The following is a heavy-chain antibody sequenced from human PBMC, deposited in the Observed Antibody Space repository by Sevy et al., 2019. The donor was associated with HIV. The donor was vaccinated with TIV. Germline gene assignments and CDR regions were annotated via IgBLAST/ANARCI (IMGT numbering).Heavy chain of an antibody. Sequence: GGSLRLSCAASGFTFDDYTMNWVRQPPGKGVEWVSGISWSSGNIAYADSVEGRFTISRDNAKNSLYLQINSLRIEDTALYYCVKDRSGSYSFDYWGQGTLVTVSS. J-gene: IGHJ4*02. CDR1: GFTFDDYT. D-gene: IGHD1-26*01. CDR2: ISWSSGNI. V-gene: IGHV3-9*01. CDR3: VKDRSGSYSFDY.